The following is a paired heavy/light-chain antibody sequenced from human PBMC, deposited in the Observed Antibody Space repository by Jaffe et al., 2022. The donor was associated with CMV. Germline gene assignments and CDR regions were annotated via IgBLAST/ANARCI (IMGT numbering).Heavy chain of an antibody. CDR3: AREGGSIVVVPAARRNNWFDP. J-gene: IGHJ5*02. V-gene: IGHV4-34*01. Sequence: QVQLQQWGAGLLKPSETLSLTCAVYGGSFSGYYWSWIRQPPGKGLEWIGEINHSGSTNYNPSLKSRVTISVDTSKNQFSLKLSSVTAADTAVYYCAREGGSIVVVPAARRNNWFDPWGQGTLVTVSS. D-gene: IGHD2-2*01. CDR2: INHSGST. CDR1: GGSFSGYY.
Light chain of an antibody. CDR2: DVS. CDR3: SSYTSSSTPYV. CDR1: SSDVGGYNY. V-gene: IGLV2-14*03. J-gene: IGLJ1*01. Sequence: QSALTQPASVSGSPGQSITISCTGTSSDVGGYNYVSWYQQHPGKAPKLMIYDVSNRPSGVSNRFSGSKSGNTASLTISGLQAEDEADYYCSSYTSSSTPYVFGTGTKVTVL.